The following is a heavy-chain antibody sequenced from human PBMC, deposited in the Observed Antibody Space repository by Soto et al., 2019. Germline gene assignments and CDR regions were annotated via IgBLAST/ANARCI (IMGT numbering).Heavy chain of an antibody. CDR1: GFTFSSYG. J-gene: IGHJ4*02. Sequence: QVQLVESGGGVVQPGRSLRLSCAASGFTFSSYGMHWVRQAPGKGLEWVAVIWYDGSNKYYADSVKGRFTISRDNSKNTLYLQMNSLRAEDTAVYYCASDGVAGTSYFDYWGQGTLVTVSS. D-gene: IGHD6-19*01. CDR3: ASDGVAGTSYFDY. V-gene: IGHV3-33*01. CDR2: IWYDGSNK.